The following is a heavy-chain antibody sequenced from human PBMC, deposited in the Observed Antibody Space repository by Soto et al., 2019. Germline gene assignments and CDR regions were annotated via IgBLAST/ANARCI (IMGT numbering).Heavy chain of an antibody. J-gene: IGHJ5*01. Sequence: QLQLQESGPGLVKPSETLSLTCIVSGGSVRNSAYTWGWIRQPPGKGLEWIGTSFYGGDTFYNPSLLSRVTISVDMSQNQFSLKLRSVTAADTAVYFCASREKTGKFDSWGQGTLVNVSS. CDR3: ASREKTGKFDS. CDR2: SFYGGDT. D-gene: IGHD3-10*01. CDR1: GGSVRNSAYT. V-gene: IGHV4-39*01.